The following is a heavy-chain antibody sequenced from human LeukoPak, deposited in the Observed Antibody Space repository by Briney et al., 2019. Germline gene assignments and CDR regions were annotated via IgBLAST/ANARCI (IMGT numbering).Heavy chain of an antibody. CDR2: IYYRGNT. D-gene: IGHD2-15*01. V-gene: IGHV4-39*07. CDR3: ARRGYCSGGSCYSGHYYMDV. CDR1: GGSIRSTTYY. J-gene: IGHJ6*03. Sequence: PSETLSLTCSVSGGSIRSTTYYWGWIRQPPGKGLGLIGSIYYRGNTYHSPSLMSRVTISVNTSKNQFSLNLSSVTAADTAVYYCARRGYCSGGSCYSGHYYMDVWGKGTTVTISS.